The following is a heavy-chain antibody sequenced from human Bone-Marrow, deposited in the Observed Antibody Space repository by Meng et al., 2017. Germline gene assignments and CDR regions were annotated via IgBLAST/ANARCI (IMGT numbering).Heavy chain of an antibody. J-gene: IGHJ4*02. CDR1: GFTFSSYW. D-gene: IGHD3-22*01. Sequence: GGSLRLSCAASGFTFSSYWMSWVRQAPGKGLEWVANIKQDGSEKYYVDSVKGRFTISRDNAKNSLYLQMNSLRAEDTAVYYCARAGGSSFNYDSSGYRYYFDYWGQGTLVTVSS. V-gene: IGHV3-7*01. CDR3: ARAGGSSFNYDSSGYRYYFDY. CDR2: IKQDGSEK.